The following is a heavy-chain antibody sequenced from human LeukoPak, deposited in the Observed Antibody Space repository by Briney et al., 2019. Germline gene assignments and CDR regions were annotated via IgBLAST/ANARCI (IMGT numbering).Heavy chain of an antibody. V-gene: IGHV3-33*01. Sequence: GGSLRLSCAASGFTFSSYGMHWVRQAPGKGLEWVAVIWYDGSNKYYADSVKGRFTISRDNSKNTLYLQMNSLRAEDTAVYYCARDRTSHGADAFDIWGQGTMVTVSS. D-gene: IGHD2-2*01. J-gene: IGHJ3*02. CDR2: IWYDGSNK. CDR1: GFTFSSYG. CDR3: ARDRTSHGADAFDI.